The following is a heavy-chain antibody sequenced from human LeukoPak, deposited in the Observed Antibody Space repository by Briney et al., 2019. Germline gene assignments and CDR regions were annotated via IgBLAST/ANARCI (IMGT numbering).Heavy chain of an antibody. D-gene: IGHD1-26*01. V-gene: IGHV4-39*02. Sequence: SETLSLTCTVSGGSIGSGGYYWGWIRQPPGKGLEWIATIYYSGSTYSNPSLKSRVSISVDTSKNHFSLRLSSVTAADTAVYYCARDREVGATGYYFDYWGQGTLVTVSS. J-gene: IGHJ4*02. CDR3: ARDREVGATGYYFDY. CDR1: GGSIGSGGYY. CDR2: IYYSGST.